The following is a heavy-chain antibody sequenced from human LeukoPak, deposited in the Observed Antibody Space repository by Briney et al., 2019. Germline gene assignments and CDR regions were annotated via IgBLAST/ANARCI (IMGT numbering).Heavy chain of an antibody. CDR3: ARDSLAGPWEPFDY. Sequence: KPGGSLRLSCAASGFTFSSYSMNWVRQAPGKGLEWVSSISSSSSYIYYADSVKGRFTISRDNAKNSLYLQMNSLRAEDTAVYYCARDSLAGPWEPFDYWGQGTLVTVSS. J-gene: IGHJ4*02. V-gene: IGHV3-21*01. CDR2: ISSSSSYI. CDR1: GFTFSSYS. D-gene: IGHD1-26*01.